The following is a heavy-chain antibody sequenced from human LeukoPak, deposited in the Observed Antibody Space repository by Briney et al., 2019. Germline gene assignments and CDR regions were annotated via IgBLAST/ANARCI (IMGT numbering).Heavy chain of an antibody. CDR2: IYQSGST. CDR1: GGSFSSYY. Sequence: SETLSLTCAVYGGSFSSYYWSWIRQPPGKGLEWLGSIYQSGSTYDNPSLKSRVTLSIDTSKNQFSLKLRGVTAADSALYFCARAEINDYSRYWGQGIPVIVSS. CDR3: ARAEINDYSRY. J-gene: IGHJ4*02. V-gene: IGHV4-59*08. D-gene: IGHD4-11*01.